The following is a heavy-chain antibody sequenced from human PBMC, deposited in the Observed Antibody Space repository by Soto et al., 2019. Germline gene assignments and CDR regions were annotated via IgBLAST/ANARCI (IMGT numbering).Heavy chain of an antibody. Sequence: QVQLQESGPGLVKPSEILSLTCTVSGGSISSYYWSWIRQPAGKGLEWIGRIYTSGSTNYSPSLKSRVTMSVDTSKNQFSLKLSSVTAADTAVYYCASGAYSSSWYVAFDIWGQGTMVTVSS. CDR1: GGSISSYY. CDR3: ASGAYSSSWYVAFDI. V-gene: IGHV4-4*07. D-gene: IGHD6-13*01. CDR2: IYTSGST. J-gene: IGHJ3*02.